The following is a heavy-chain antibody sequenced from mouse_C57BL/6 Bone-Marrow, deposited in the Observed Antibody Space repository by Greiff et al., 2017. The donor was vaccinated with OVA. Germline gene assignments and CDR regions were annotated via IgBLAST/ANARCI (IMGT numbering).Heavy chain of an antibody. CDR1: GYTFTSYG. CDR2: IYPRSGNT. CDR3: ARHYDYSYYYAMDY. J-gene: IGHJ4*01. Sequence: VKLVESGAELARPGASVKLSCKASGYTFTSYGISWVKQRTGQGLEWIGEIYPRSGNTYYNEKFKGKATLTADKSSSTAYMELRSLTSEDSAVYFCARHYDYSYYYAMDYWGQGTSVTVSS. D-gene: IGHD2-4*01. V-gene: IGHV1-81*01.